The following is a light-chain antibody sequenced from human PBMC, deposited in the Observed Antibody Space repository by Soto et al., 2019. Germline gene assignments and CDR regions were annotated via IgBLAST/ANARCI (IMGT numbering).Light chain of an antibody. J-gene: IGKJ1*01. V-gene: IGKV1-9*01. CDR1: QGISTY. CDR2: AAY. Sequence: DIQLTQSPAFLSASVGDRVTITCRASQGISTYLAWYQQKPGKAPTLLIYAAYTLQSGVPSRFSGSGSGTEFTLTISSLQPEDFATYYLQQLNTYPLTFGQGTKVEIK. CDR3: QQLNTYPLT.